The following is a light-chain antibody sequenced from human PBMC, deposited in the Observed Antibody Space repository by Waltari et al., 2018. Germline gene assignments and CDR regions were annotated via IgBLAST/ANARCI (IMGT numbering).Light chain of an antibody. CDR3: AAWDDSLSGRV. CDR1: RSNIGSNY. V-gene: IGLV1-47*01. J-gene: IGLJ3*02. Sequence: QSVLTQPPSASGTPGQRVTISCSGSRSNIGSNYVYWYQQVPGTAPKLLIYRNKQRPSGVPDRFSGSKSGTSASLAISGLRSEYEADYYCAAWDDSLSGRVFGGGTKVTVL. CDR2: RNK.